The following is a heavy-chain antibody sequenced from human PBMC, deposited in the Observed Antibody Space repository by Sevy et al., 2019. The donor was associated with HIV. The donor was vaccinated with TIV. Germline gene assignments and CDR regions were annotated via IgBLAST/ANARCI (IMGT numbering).Heavy chain of an antibody. J-gene: IGHJ4*02. CDR1: GFTFGDYA. D-gene: IGHD5-18*01. CDR2: IRSKAYGGTT. V-gene: IGHV3-49*03. Sequence: GGSLRLSCTASGFTFGDYAMNWFRQAPGKGLEWVGFIRSKAYGGTTEYAASVKGRFTISRDDSKSIAYLQMNSLKTEDTAVYYCSGGRGYSYGYVDYWGQGTLVTVSS. CDR3: SGGRGYSYGYVDY.